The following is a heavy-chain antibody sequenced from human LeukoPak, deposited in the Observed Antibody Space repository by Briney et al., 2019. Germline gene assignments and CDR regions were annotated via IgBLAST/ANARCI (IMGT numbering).Heavy chain of an antibody. Sequence: SETLSLTCTVSGDSISSGGYFWVWIRQPPGKGLEWIGSIYYSGSTYYNSSLRSRVTISVDTSKNQFSLKLSSVTAADTAVYYCARAASSGPDYWGQGTLVTVSS. CDR2: IYYSGST. CDR1: GDSISSGGYF. D-gene: IGHD6-19*01. V-gene: IGHV4-39*07. CDR3: ARAASSGPDY. J-gene: IGHJ4*02.